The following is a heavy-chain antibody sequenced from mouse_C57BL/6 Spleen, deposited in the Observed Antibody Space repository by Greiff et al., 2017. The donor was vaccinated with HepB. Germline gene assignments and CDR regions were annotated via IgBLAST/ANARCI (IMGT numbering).Heavy chain of an antibody. Sequence: QVQLQQPGAELGKPGASVKMSCKASGYTFTSYWITWVKQRPGQGLEWIGDIYPGSGSTNYNEKFKSKATLTVDTAASTAYMQLSSLTSADSAVYYWARLGGYSPFDYWGQGTTLTVSS. V-gene: IGHV1-55*01. CDR2: IYPGSGST. D-gene: IGHD2-12*01. J-gene: IGHJ2*01. CDR3: ARLGGYSPFDY. CDR1: GYTFTSYW.